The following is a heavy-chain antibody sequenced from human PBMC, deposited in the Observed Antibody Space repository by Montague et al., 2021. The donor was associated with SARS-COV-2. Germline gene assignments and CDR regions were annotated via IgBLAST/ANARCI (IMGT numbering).Heavy chain of an antibody. V-gene: IGHV4-59*01. J-gene: IGHJ3*01. CDR1: GDSICTYY. CDR3: ARGGATYYYDTSGYVNAFEA. D-gene: IGHD3-22*01. Sequence: SETLSLTCTVSGDSICTYYWSRIRQPPGKGLEWIGYIYYNGYTNYNPSLKSRVTISVDTSKNQFSLRLSSVTAADTAVYFCARGGATYYYDTSGYVNAFEAWGQGTLVTVAS. CDR2: IYYNGYT.